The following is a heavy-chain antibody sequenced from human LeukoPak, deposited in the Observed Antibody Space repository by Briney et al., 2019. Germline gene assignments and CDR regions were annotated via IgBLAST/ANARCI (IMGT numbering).Heavy chain of an antibody. Sequence: SETLSLTCTVSGGSISSYYWSWIRQPPGKGLEWIGYIYYSGSTNYNPSLKSRVTISVDVSKNQFSLKLSSVTAADTAVYYCARHMYSSGWEPDAFDIWGQGTMVTVSS. CDR3: ARHMYSSGWEPDAFDI. CDR2: IYYSGST. D-gene: IGHD6-19*01. V-gene: IGHV4-59*08. CDR1: GGSISSYY. J-gene: IGHJ3*02.